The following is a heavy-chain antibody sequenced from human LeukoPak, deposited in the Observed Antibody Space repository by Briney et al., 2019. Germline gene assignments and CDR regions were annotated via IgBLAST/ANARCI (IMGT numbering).Heavy chain of an antibody. V-gene: IGHV3-72*01. CDR2: ATNKATGYTT. J-gene: IGHJ3*02. Sequence: GGSLRLSCAASGFTFSDHYMDWVRQAPGKGLEWVGRATNKATGYTTEYAASVKGRFTVSRDDSKNSLYLQMNSLKIEDTAVYYCARTKWELDAFDIWGQGTMVTVSS. D-gene: IGHD1-26*01. CDR1: GFTFSDHY. CDR3: ARTKWELDAFDI.